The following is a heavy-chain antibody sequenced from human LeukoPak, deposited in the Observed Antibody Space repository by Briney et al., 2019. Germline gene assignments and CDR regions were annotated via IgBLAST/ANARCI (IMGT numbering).Heavy chain of an antibody. J-gene: IGHJ4*02. V-gene: IGHV4-34*01. CDR3: ARPRYGSGSLDS. CDR2: INHSGST. CDR1: GGSFSGHY. D-gene: IGHD3-10*01. Sequence: ETLSLTCAVYGGSFSGHYWTWIRQPPGKGLEWIGEINHSGSTTYNPSLNNRVTISVDTSKNQFSLKLSSVTAADTAVYYCARPRYGSGSLDSWGQGTLVTVSS.